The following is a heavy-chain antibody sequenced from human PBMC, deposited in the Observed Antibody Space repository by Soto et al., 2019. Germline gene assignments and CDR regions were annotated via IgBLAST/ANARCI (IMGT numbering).Heavy chain of an antibody. CDR3: ARDLEVVAPNYYYGMDV. CDR1: GFTFSSYG. V-gene: IGHV3-33*01. D-gene: IGHD2-21*01. J-gene: IGHJ6*02. CDR2: IWYDGSNK. Sequence: PGGSLRLSCAASGFTFSSYGMHWVRQAPGKGLEWVAVIWYDGSNKYYADSVKGRFTISRDNSKNTLYLQMNSLRAEDTAVYYCARDLEVVAPNYYYGMDVWGQGTTVTV.